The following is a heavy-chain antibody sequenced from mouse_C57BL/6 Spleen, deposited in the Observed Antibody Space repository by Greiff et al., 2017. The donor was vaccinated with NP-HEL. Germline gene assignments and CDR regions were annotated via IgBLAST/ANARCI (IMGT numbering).Heavy chain of an antibody. D-gene: IGHD2-1*01. CDR3: ARSLYGNYEAWFAY. Sequence: QVQLQQSGAELVKPGASVKISCKASGYAFSSYWMNWVKQRPGKGLEWIGQIYPGDGDTNYNGKFKGKATLTADKSSSTAYMQLSSLTSEDSAVYFCARSLYGNYEAWFAYWGQGTLVTVSA. CDR1: GYAFSSYW. CDR2: IYPGDGDT. V-gene: IGHV1-80*01. J-gene: IGHJ3*01.